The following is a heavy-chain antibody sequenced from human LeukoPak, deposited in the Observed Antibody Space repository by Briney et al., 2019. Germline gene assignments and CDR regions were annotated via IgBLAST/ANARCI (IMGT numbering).Heavy chain of an antibody. D-gene: IGHD6-13*01. Sequence: GGSLRLSCVTSGFTFSNFAMGWVRQAPGKGLEWVSAINSVGGSTYYADSVKGRFTISRDNSKNTVLLQMNSLRAEDTAIYYCAKGTASGTTYFFDFWGQGTLVTVSS. J-gene: IGHJ4*02. CDR1: GFTFSNFA. V-gene: IGHV3-23*01. CDR2: INSVGGST. CDR3: AKGTASGTTYFFDF.